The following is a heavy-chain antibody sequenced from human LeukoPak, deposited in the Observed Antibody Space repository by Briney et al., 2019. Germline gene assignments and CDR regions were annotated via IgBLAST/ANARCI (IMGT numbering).Heavy chain of an antibody. CDR1: GFTFSSYA. CDR2: ISFDGSNK. CDR3: ARDKAVTTMGGWFDP. Sequence: GGSLRLSCAASGFTFSSYAMHWVRQAPDKGLEWVAVISFDGSNKYYADSVKGRFTISRDNSKNTLYLQMNSLRAEDTAVYYCARDKAVTTMGGWFDPWGQGTLVTVSS. J-gene: IGHJ5*02. D-gene: IGHD4-17*01. V-gene: IGHV3-30-3*01.